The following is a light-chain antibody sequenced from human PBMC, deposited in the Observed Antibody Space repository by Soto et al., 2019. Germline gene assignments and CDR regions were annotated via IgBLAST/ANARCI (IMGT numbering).Light chain of an antibody. Sequence: EIVLTQSPGTLSLSPGERATLSCRASQRVSARYLAWYQQKPGQAPRLLIYDASSRATGIPDRFSGSGSGTDFTLTINSLEPEDFAVYYCQQYGTSPITFGQGTRLEIK. V-gene: IGKV3-20*01. J-gene: IGKJ5*01. CDR3: QQYGTSPIT. CDR2: DAS. CDR1: QRVSARY.